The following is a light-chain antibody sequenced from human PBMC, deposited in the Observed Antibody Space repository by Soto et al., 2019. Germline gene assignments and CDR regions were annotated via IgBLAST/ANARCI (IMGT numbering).Light chain of an antibody. CDR1: QSVSSSY. Sequence: EIVLTQSPGTLSLSPGERATLSCMASQSVSSSYLAWYQQKPGQAPRLLIYDASNRASGIPARFSGSGSGTDFTLTISSLQPEDCATYYCQQSYSNPGTFGQGTKVDIK. J-gene: IGKJ1*01. CDR2: DAS. V-gene: IGKV3D-20*02. CDR3: QQSYSNPGT.